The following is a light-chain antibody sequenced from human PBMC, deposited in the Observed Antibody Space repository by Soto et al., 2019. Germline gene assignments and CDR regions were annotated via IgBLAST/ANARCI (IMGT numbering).Light chain of an antibody. CDR2: EVS. Sequence: QPALNQPASVSGSPGQWITISCTGTSSDVGSYNLVSWYQQHPGKAPKLMIYEVSKRPSGVSNRFSGSKSGNTASLTISGLQAEDEADYYCCSYAGSSTLYVFGTGTKVTVL. V-gene: IGLV2-23*02. J-gene: IGLJ1*01. CDR1: SSDVGSYNL. CDR3: CSYAGSSTLYV.